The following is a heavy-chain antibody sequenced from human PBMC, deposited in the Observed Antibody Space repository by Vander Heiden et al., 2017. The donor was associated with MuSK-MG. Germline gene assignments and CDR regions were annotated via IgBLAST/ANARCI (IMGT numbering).Heavy chain of an antibody. CDR1: EFTFSSYS. CDR2: ISSSSSYI. Sequence: EVQRVESGGAPVKPGGSLRPSGAPSEFTFSSYSMNWVGQAPGKGLEWVSSISSSSSYIYYADSVKGRFTISRDNARNSLYLQMNSLRAEDTAVYYCARGLGGSGLDYWGQGTLVTVSS. CDR3: ARGLGGSGLDY. V-gene: IGHV3-21*01. J-gene: IGHJ4*02. D-gene: IGHD6-19*01.